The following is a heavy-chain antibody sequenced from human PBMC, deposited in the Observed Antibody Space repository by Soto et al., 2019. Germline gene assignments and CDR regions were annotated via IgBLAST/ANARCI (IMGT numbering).Heavy chain of an antibody. CDR1: GYTFTSYY. CDR3: ARDASSWYYYYYMDV. V-gene: IGHV1-46*03. Sequence: EASVKVSCKASGYTFTSYYMHWVRQAPGQGLEWMGIINPSGGSTSYAQKFQGRVTMTRDTSTSTVYMELSSLRSEDTAVYYCARDASSWYYYYYMDVWGKGTTVTVSS. D-gene: IGHD6-13*01. CDR2: INPSGGST. J-gene: IGHJ6*03.